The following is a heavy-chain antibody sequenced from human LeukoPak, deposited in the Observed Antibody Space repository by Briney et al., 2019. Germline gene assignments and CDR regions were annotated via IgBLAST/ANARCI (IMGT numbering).Heavy chain of an antibody. CDR1: GFTFSSYG. Sequence: PGGSLRLSCAASGFTFSSYGMHWVRQAPGKGLEWVAVILFDGSNKYYAGSVKGRFTVSRDNSKNTLYLQMNSLRPEDTAVYYCAKDSDKPRAPRGYYFDYWGQGTLLTVSS. CDR3: AKDSDKPRAPRGYYFDY. V-gene: IGHV3-30*18. CDR2: ILFDGSNK. D-gene: IGHD2-15*01. J-gene: IGHJ4*02.